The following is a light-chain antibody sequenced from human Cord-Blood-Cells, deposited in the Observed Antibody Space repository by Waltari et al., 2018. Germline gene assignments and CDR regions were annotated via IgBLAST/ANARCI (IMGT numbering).Light chain of an antibody. V-gene: IGKV1-5*01. CDR2: DAS. CDR1: QSISSW. J-gene: IGKJ2*01. CDR3: QQYNSYSYT. Sequence: DIQMTQSPSTLYAYVGDTLTITCRASQSISSWLAWYQQKPGKAPKLLIYDASSLESGVPSRFSGSGSGTEFTLTISSLQPDDFATYYCQQYNSYSYTFGQGTKLEIK.